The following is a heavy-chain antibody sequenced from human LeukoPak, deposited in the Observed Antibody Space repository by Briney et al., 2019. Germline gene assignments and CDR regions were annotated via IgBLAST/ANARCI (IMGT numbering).Heavy chain of an antibody. CDR3: ARDQGYCSSTSCYWVDP. V-gene: IGHV4-39*02. D-gene: IGHD2-2*01. J-gene: IGHJ5*02. CDR1: GGSISSSSYY. CDR2: MYYSGNT. Sequence: SETLSLTCTVSGGSISSSSYYWGWIRQPPGKGLEWIGSMYYSGNTYYNPSLKSRVTISVDTSKNQFSLKLSSVTAADTAVYYCARDQGYCSSTSCYWVDPWGQGTLVTVSS.